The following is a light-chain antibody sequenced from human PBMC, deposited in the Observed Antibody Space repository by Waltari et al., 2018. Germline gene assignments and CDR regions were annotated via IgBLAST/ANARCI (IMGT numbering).Light chain of an antibody. CDR1: QSISSY. V-gene: IGKV1-39*01. CDR3: QQSYSTSGA. CDR2: AAS. J-gene: IGKJ2*01. Sequence: DIQMTQSPSSLSASVGDRVTITCRASQSISSYLNWYQQKPGKAPKLLIYAASSLQSGVPSRFSGSGSGTDFTRTISSLQPEDFATYYCQQSYSTSGAFGQGTKLEIK.